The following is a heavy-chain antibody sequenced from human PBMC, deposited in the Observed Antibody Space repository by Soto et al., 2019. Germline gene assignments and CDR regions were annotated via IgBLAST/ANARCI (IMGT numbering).Heavy chain of an antibody. V-gene: IGHV3-11*06. D-gene: IGHD2-2*03. CDR1: GFTFSDYY. Sequence: GGSLRLSCAASGFTFSDYYMSWIRQAPGKGLEWVSYISSSSSYTNYADSVKGRFTISRDNAKNPLYLQMNSLRAEDRAVYYCASGYCSSTSCPGRSFDIWGQGTMVTVSS. CDR3: ASGYCSSTSCPGRSFDI. J-gene: IGHJ3*02. CDR2: ISSSSSYT.